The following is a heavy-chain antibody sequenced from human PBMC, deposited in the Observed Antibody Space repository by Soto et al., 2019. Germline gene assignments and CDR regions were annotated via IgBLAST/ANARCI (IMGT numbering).Heavy chain of an antibody. CDR1: GFTFDDYA. CDR2: IIWNSGSV. V-gene: IGHV3-9*01. CDR3: AKGRGYNSGGGNGIDY. J-gene: IGHJ4*02. Sequence: EVQLVESGGGLVQPGRSLRLSCATSGFTFDDYAMYWVRQVPGKGLEWVSGIIWNSGSVGYADSVQGRFTISRDNAKNSLYLQMNSLRAEDTALYYCAKGRGYNSGGGNGIDYWGQGTLVSVSS. D-gene: IGHD6-25*01.